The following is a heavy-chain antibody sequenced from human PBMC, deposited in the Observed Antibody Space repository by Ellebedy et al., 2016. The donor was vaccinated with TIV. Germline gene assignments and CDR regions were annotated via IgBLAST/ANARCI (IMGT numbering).Heavy chain of an antibody. V-gene: IGHV3-30*03. Sequence: GGSLRLSCAASGFTFSSYGMHWVRQAPGKGLEWVAVISYDGSNKYYADSVKGRFTISRDNSKNTLYLQMNSLRAEDTAVYYCARQGLWFGNNDAFDIWGQGTMVTVSS. J-gene: IGHJ3*02. D-gene: IGHD3-10*01. CDR3: ARQGLWFGNNDAFDI. CDR2: ISYDGSNK. CDR1: GFTFSSYG.